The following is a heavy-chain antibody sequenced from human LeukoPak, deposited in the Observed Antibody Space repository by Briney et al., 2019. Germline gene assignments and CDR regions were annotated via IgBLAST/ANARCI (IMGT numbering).Heavy chain of an antibody. CDR1: GFTFSSYG. V-gene: IGHV3-30*02. J-gene: IGHJ4*02. CDR3: AKVSRFYCSGGSCYSSY. Sequence: PGGSLRLSCAASGFTFSSYGMHWVRQAPGKGLEWVAFIPYDGSNKYADSVKGRFTISRDNSKNTLYLQMNSLRAEDTAVYYCAKVSRFYCSGGSCYSSYWGQGTLVTVSS. CDR2: IPYDGSNK. D-gene: IGHD2-15*01.